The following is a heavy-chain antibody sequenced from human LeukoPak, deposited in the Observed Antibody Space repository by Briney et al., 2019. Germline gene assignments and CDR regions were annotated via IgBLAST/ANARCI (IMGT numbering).Heavy chain of an antibody. CDR1: GFTFSDYY. D-gene: IGHD2-21*01. CDR2: ISSSSSYI. CDR3: AREIASVVVIDY. J-gene: IGHJ4*02. Sequence: GGSLRLSCAASGFTFSDYYMSWIRQAPGKGLEWVSSISSSSSYIYYADSVKGRFTISRDNAKNSLYLQMNSLRAEDTAVYYCAREIASVVVIDYWGRGTLVTVSS. V-gene: IGHV3-11*06.